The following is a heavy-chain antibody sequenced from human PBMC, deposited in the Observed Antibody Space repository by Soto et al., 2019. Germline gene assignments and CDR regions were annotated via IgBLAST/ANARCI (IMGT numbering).Heavy chain of an antibody. CDR1: GGSFNSNY. CDR3: LSARFDY. V-gene: IGHV4-34*01. CDR2: INHSGST. Sequence: SETLSLTCAVSGGSFNSNYWTWVRQPPGKGLEWIGEINHSGSTNYNPSLKSRITISVDTSKNQFSLKLNSVTAADTAVYYCLSARFDYWGQGTLVTV. D-gene: IGHD6-19*01. J-gene: IGHJ4*02.